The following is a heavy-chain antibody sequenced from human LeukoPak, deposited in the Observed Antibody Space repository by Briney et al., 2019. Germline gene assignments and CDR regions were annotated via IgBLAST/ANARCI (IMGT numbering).Heavy chain of an antibody. J-gene: IGHJ4*02. CDR2: IYSSGTT. D-gene: IGHD1-26*01. V-gene: IGHV4-59*08. Sequence: SDTLSLTCTVSGGSITNYYWNWIRQPPGKGLEWIGFIYSSGTTNYNPSLKSRLTISLDTSKSQFSLKLSSVTAADTAVYYCARRGSYFDYWGQGTLVTVSS. CDR1: GGSITNYY. CDR3: ARRGSYFDY.